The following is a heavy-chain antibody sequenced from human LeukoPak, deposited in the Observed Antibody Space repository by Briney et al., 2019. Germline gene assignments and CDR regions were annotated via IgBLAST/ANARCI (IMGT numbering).Heavy chain of an antibody. V-gene: IGHV3-48*01. CDR2: ISSSSSPI. CDR3: ARADWDTAMIDY. D-gene: IGHD5-18*01. J-gene: IGHJ4*02. CDR1: GFTFSSYS. Sequence: GGSLRLSCAASGFTFSSYSMNWVRQAPGKGLEWLSYISSSSSPIYYADSVKGRFTLSRDNAKNSLYLQMNSLRAEDTAVYYCARADWDTAMIDYWGQGTLVTVSS.